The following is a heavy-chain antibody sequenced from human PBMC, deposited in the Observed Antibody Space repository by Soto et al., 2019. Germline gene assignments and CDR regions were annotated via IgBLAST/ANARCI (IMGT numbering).Heavy chain of an antibody. Sequence: EVQLLESGGGLVQPGGSLRLSCAASGFTFSSYAMSWVRQAPGKGLEWVSAISGSGGSTYYADSVKGRFTISRDNSKNTLYLQMNSLRAEDTAVYYCAKGLYCSGGSCFGYYMDVWGKGTTVTVSS. CDR3: AKGLYCSGGSCFGYYMDV. CDR2: ISGSGGST. V-gene: IGHV3-23*01. J-gene: IGHJ6*03. D-gene: IGHD2-15*01. CDR1: GFTFSSYA.